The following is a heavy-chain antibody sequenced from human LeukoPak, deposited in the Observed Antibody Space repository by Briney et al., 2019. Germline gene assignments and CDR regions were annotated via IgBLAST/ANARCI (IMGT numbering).Heavy chain of an antibody. D-gene: IGHD3-22*01. CDR1: GGSISSYY. CDR3: ARLREEYHYDSSGSSSYYYGMDV. Sequence: PSETLSLTCTVSGGSISSYYWSWIRQPPGKGLEWIGYFYSSGSTNYNPSLKSRVTISVDTSKNQFSLKLSSVTAADTAVYYCARLREEYHYDSSGSSSYYYGMDVWGQGTTVTVSS. J-gene: IGHJ6*02. V-gene: IGHV4-59*01. CDR2: FYSSGST.